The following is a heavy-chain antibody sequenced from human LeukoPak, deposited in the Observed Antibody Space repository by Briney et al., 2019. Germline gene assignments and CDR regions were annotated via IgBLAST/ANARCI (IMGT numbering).Heavy chain of an antibody. CDR1: GGSFSGYY. J-gene: IGHJ4*02. CDR2: INQSGST. D-gene: IGHD6-13*01. CDR3: ARGAALSAAAGLDY. Sequence: SETLSLTCAVYGGSFSGYYWSWIRQPPGKGLEWIGEINQSGSTNYNPSLKSRVTISVDTSKNQFSLKLGSVTAADTAVYYCARGAALSAAAGLDYWGQGTLVTVSS. V-gene: IGHV4-34*01.